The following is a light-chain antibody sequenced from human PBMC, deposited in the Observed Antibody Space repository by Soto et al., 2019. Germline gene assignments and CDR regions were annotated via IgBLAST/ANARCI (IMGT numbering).Light chain of an antibody. CDR2: GAS. CDR3: QQVNSYPQT. CDR1: QGISGY. J-gene: IGKJ2*01. Sequence: DIQMTQSPSTLSASIGDRVTITCRASQGISGYLAWYQEKPVKAPKLLIYGASTLQSGVPSRFSGSGSGTDFTLTISSLQPEDFATYYCQQVNSYPQTFGQGTKLEIK. V-gene: IGKV1-9*01.